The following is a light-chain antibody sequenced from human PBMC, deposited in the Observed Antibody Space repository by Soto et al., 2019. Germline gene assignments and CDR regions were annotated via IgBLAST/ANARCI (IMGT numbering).Light chain of an antibody. CDR2: AVS. J-gene: IGLJ1*01. Sequence: QSALTQPASVSGSPGQSITISCSGTSSDVGGFNYVSWYQQYPGKAPKLLIYAVSDRPSGISNRFSGSKSGNTASLTISGLQAEDEADYYCCTSYEGGGRYVFGTGTKLTVL. V-gene: IGLV2-14*01. CDR1: SSDVGGFNY. CDR3: TSYEGGGRYV.